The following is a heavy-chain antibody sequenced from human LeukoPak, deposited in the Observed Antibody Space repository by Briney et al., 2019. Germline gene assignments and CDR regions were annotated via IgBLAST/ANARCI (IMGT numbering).Heavy chain of an antibody. CDR2: IYYSGST. Sequence: SETLSLTCTVSGGSISSGDYYWSWIRQPPGKGLEWIGYIYYSGSTYYNPSLKSRVTISVDTSKNQFSLKPSSVTAADTAVYYCAREQKAAAGPYWFDPWGQGTLVTVSS. J-gene: IGHJ5*02. D-gene: IGHD6-13*01. V-gene: IGHV4-30-4*01. CDR1: GGSISSGDYY. CDR3: AREQKAAAGPYWFDP.